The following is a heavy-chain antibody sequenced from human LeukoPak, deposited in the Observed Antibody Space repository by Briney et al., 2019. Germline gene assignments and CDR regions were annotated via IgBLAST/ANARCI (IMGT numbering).Heavy chain of an antibody. Sequence: AASVKVSCKASGYIFTGYYMHWVRQAPGQGLEWMGWINPNSGGADYAQKFQGRVTITRNTSISTAYMELSSLRSEDTAVYYCARGSRLRWDAFDIWGQGTMVTVSS. V-gene: IGHV1-2*02. J-gene: IGHJ3*02. D-gene: IGHD4-23*01. CDR1: GYIFTGYY. CDR3: ARGSRLRWDAFDI. CDR2: INPNSGGA.